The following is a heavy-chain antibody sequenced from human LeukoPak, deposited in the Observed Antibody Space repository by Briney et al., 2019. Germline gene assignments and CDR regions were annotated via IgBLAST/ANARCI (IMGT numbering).Heavy chain of an antibody. CDR2: IYHSGST. CDR1: GDSISTYY. Sequence: TSETLSLTCTVSGDSISTYYWNWIRQPPGKGLEWIGYIYHSGSTNYNPSLKSRVTISVDTSKNQFSLKLSSVTAADTAVYYCARAFSSSSFYFNYWGQGTLVTVSS. CDR3: ARAFSSSSFYFNY. J-gene: IGHJ4*02. V-gene: IGHV4-59*01. D-gene: IGHD6-6*01.